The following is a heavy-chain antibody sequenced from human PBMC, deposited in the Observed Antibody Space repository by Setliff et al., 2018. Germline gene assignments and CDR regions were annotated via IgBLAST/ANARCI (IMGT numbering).Heavy chain of an antibody. J-gene: IGHJ6*03. CDR1: GGSISSSNW. CDR3: ARVSQYSSGWYYYYYYMDV. Sequence: PSETLSLTCTVSGGSISSSNWWSWVRQPPGKGLEWIGEINHSGSTNYNPSLRSRVTISVDTAKNQFSLKLSSVTAADTAVYYCARVSQYSSGWYYYYYYMDVWGKGTTVTVSS. D-gene: IGHD6-19*01. CDR2: INHSGST. V-gene: IGHV4-4*02.